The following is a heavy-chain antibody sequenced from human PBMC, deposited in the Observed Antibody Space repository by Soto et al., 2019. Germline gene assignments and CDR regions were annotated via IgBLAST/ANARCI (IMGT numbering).Heavy chain of an antibody. Sequence: EVQLLESGGGFVQPGGSLRLSCASSGFAFSSYAFSWVRQAPGKGLDWVSSIGIGGDIYYADSVKGRFAISRDNSKNTLFLQMIGLRAEDTAVYYCGTGTTHSVFDIWGHGTMVTVSS. J-gene: IGHJ3*02. V-gene: IGHV3-23*01. CDR3: GTGTTHSVFDI. CDR2: IGIGGDI. D-gene: IGHD1-1*01. CDR1: GFAFSSYA.